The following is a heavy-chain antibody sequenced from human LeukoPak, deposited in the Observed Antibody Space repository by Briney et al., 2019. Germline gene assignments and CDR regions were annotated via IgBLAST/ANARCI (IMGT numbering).Heavy chain of an antibody. J-gene: IGHJ6*02. Sequence: GGSLRLSCAASEFTFRSYEMNWVRQASGKGLEWISYISNSETTIDYADSVKGRFTISRDNAKNSLYLQMNSLRVEDTAVYYCARGLVGYYAMDVWGQGTTVTVSS. V-gene: IGHV3-48*03. CDR2: ISNSETTI. D-gene: IGHD3-10*01. CDR3: ARGLVGYYAMDV. CDR1: EFTFRSYE.